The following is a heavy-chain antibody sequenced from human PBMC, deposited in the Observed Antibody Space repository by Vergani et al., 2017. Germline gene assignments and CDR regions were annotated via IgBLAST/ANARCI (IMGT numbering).Heavy chain of an antibody. J-gene: IGHJ4*02. CDR1: GGSINSHNYY. CDR3: AGGSCLGGSCYKPLFYY. Sequence: QVQLQESGPGLVKPSQTLSLTCTVSGGSINSHNYYWSWIRQPAGKGLEWIGRIHTSGSTNYNPSLKSRVTMSEDTSKNQFSLNLTSVTAADTAVYCCAGGSCLGGSCYKPLFYYWGQGILVTVSS. V-gene: IGHV4-61*02. D-gene: IGHD2-15*01. CDR2: IHTSGST.